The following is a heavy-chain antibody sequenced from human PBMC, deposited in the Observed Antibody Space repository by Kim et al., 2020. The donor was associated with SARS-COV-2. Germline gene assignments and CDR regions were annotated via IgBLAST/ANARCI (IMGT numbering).Heavy chain of an antibody. CDR3: TRGGAARPDF. V-gene: IGHV3-48*02. D-gene: IGHD6-6*01. CDR2: SI. J-gene: IGHJ4*02. Sequence: SINYAVSGKGRFAISRDNAKNSLYLQMNSLRDEDTAVYYCTRGGAARPDFWGQGTLVTVSS.